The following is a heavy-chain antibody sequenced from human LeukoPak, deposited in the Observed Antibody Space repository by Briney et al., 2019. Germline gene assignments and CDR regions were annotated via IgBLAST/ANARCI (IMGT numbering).Heavy chain of an antibody. CDR2: IYYSGST. CDR1: GGSFSGYY. CDR3: AREGDSSGYYREDAFDI. J-gene: IGHJ3*02. D-gene: IGHD3-22*01. Sequence: SETLSLTCAVYGGSFSGYYWSWIRQPPGKGLEWIGYIYYSGSTYYNPSLKSRVTISVDTSKNQFSLKLSSVTAADTAVYYCAREGDSSGYYREDAFDIWGQGQWSPSLQ. V-gene: IGHV4-30-4*08.